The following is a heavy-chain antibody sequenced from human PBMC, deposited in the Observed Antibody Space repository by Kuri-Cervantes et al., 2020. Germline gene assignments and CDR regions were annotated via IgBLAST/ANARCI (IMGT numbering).Heavy chain of an antibody. V-gene: IGHV3-33*01. J-gene: IGHJ4*02. Sequence: GGSLRLSCAASGFTFSSYGMHWVRQAPGKGLEWVAVIWYDGSNKYYADSVKGRFTISRDNSKNTLYLQMNSLRAEDTAVYYCARGYYYDSSGYYLGNVHLDYWGQGTLVTVSS. CDR1: GFTFSSYG. D-gene: IGHD3-22*01. CDR2: IWYDGSNK. CDR3: ARGYYYDSSGYYLGNVHLDY.